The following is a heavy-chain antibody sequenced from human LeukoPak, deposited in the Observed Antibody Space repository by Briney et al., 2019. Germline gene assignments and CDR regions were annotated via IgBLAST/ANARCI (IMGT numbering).Heavy chain of an antibody. V-gene: IGHV4-30-4*08. CDR3: ARESMITFGGANPGFDY. Sequence: SGTLSLTCAVYGGSFSGYYWSWIRRPPGKGLEWIGYIYYSGSTYYNPSLKSRVTISVDTSKNQFSLKLSSVTAADTAVYYCARESMITFGGANPGFDYWGQGTLVTVSS. CDR1: GGSFSGYY. CDR2: IYYSGST. J-gene: IGHJ4*02. D-gene: IGHD3-16*01.